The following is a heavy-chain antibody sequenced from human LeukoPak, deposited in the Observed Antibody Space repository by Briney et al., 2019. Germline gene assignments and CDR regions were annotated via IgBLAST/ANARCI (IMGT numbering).Heavy chain of an antibody. CDR2: IKSKTDGGTT. CDR3: TKDPGGSHYYSYMDV. J-gene: IGHJ6*03. CDR1: GGTFSSYA. V-gene: IGHV3-15*01. Sequence: SCKASGGTFSSYAISWVSQAPGKGLEWVGRIKSKTDGGTTDYAAPVKGRFTISRDDSKNTLYLQMYSLKTEDTAVYHCTKDPGGSHYYSYMDVWGKGTTVTVSS. D-gene: IGHD1-26*01.